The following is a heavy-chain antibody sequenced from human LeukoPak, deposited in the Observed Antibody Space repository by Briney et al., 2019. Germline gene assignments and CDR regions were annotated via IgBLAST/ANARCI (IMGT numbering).Heavy chain of an antibody. Sequence: GGSLRLSCAASGFTFTTYAMSWVRQAPGKGLEWVSSIGARATTTYYTGSVKGRFTTSRDNSQNTLCLQMNSLRVEDTAVYYCAKAGGHDWNYWYFDLWGRGTLVTVSS. CDR3: AKAGGHDWNYWYFDL. D-gene: IGHD5-12*01. J-gene: IGHJ2*01. CDR2: IGARATTT. CDR1: GFTFTTYA. V-gene: IGHV3-23*01.